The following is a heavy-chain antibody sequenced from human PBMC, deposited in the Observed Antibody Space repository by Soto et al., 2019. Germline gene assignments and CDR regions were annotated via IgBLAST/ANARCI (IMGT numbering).Heavy chain of an antibody. CDR3: ARGRIMITFGGVIVISWFDP. Sequence: QVQLQESGPGLVKPSQTLSLTCTVSGGSISSGGYYWSWIRQHPGKGLEWIGYIYYSGSTYYNPSLKSRVTISVDTSKNQFSLKLSSVTAADTAVYYCARGRIMITFGGVIVISWFDPWGQGTLVTVSS. D-gene: IGHD3-16*02. CDR2: IYYSGST. CDR1: GGSISSGGYY. J-gene: IGHJ5*02. V-gene: IGHV4-31*03.